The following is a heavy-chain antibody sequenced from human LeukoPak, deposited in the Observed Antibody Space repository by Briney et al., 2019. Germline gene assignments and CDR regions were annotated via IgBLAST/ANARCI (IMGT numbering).Heavy chain of an antibody. CDR1: GFTFSSYS. Sequence: PGGSLRLSCAASGFTFSSYSMNWVRQAPGKGLEWVSYISSSSSTIYYADSVKGRFTISRDNAKNSLYLQMNSLRAEDTAVYYCSHDSSHLDAFDIWGQGTIVTVSS. J-gene: IGHJ3*02. CDR2: ISSSSSTI. D-gene: IGHD3-22*01. V-gene: IGHV3-48*04. CDR3: SHDSSHLDAFDI.